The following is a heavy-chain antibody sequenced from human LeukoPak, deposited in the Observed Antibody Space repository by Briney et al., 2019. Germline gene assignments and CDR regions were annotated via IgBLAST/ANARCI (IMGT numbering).Heavy chain of an antibody. J-gene: IGHJ4*02. CDR2: IYTSGST. CDR3: ARDRPLPTFGGVIVDY. D-gene: IGHD3-16*02. CDR1: GGSISSYY. Sequence: PSETLSLTCTVSGGSISSYYWSWIRQPAGKGLEWVGRIYTSGSTNYNPSLKSRVTMSVDTSKNQLSLKLSSVTAADTAVYYCARDRPLPTFGGVIVDYWGQGTLVTVSS. V-gene: IGHV4-4*07.